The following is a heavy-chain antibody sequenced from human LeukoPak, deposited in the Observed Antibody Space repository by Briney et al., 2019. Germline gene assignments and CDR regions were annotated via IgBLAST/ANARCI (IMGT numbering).Heavy chain of an antibody. D-gene: IGHD3-10*01. Sequence: GGSLRLSCAASGFTFSSYGMHWVRQAPGKGLEWVAVIWYDGSNKYYADSVKGRFTISRDNSKNTLYLQMNSLRAEDTAVYYCAREGNRGGDFDYWGQGTLVTVSS. CDR1: GFTFSSYG. V-gene: IGHV3-33*01. CDR2: IWYDGSNK. J-gene: IGHJ4*02. CDR3: AREGNRGGDFDY.